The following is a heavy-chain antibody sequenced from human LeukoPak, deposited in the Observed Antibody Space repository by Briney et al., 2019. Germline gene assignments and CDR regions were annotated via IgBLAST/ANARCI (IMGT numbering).Heavy chain of an antibody. V-gene: IGHV4-34*01. CDR2: INHGGNT. Sequence: SETLSLTCAVYGGSLSGDYWSWIRQPPGKGLEWIGEINHGGNTNYNLSLESRASLSVDTSRNQISLRLSSVTAADTAVYYCARGFGNVRGVTWGQGTLVTVSS. CDR1: GGSLSGDY. J-gene: IGHJ5*02. CDR3: ARGFGNVRGVT. D-gene: IGHD3-16*01.